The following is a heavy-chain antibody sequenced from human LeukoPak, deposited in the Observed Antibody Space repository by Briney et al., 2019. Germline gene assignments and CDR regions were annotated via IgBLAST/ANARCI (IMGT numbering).Heavy chain of an antibody. Sequence: PSETLSLTCTVSGGSISSGSYYWSWIRQPAGKGLEWIGRIYTSGSTNYSPSLKSRVTISVDTSKNQFSLKLSSVTDADATVYYCARVRLTGDQYYYYYYYLDAWGKGTTVTVSS. CDR1: GGSISSGSYY. D-gene: IGHD7-27*01. CDR2: IYTSGST. CDR3: ARVRLTGDQYYYYYYYLDA. J-gene: IGHJ6*03. V-gene: IGHV4-61*02.